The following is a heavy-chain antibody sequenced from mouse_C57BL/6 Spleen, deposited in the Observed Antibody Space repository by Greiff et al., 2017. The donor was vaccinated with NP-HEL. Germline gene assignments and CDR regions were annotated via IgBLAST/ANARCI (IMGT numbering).Heavy chain of an antibody. J-gene: IGHJ2*01. CDR3: ARSLFITTVVAYYFDY. Sequence: QVQLQQPGAELVKPGASVKLSCKASGYTFTSYWMHWVKQRPGRGLEWIGRIDPNSGGTKYNEKFKSKATLTVDKPSSTAYMQLSSLTSEDSAVYYCARSLFITTVVAYYFDYWGQGTTLTVSS. V-gene: IGHV1-72*01. CDR2: IDPNSGGT. CDR1: GYTFTSYW. D-gene: IGHD1-1*01.